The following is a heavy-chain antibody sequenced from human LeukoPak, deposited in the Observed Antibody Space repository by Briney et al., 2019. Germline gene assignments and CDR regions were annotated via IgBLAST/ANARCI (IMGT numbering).Heavy chain of an antibody. CDR1: GYTFTGYY. Sequence: RSASVKVSCKASGYTFTGYYMHWVRQAPGQGLEWMGWINPNSGGTNYAQKFQGRVTKTRDTSISTAYMELNRLRADDTAVYYCARGVDFDWLSEGFDYWGQGTLVTVSS. J-gene: IGHJ4*02. V-gene: IGHV1-2*02. CDR2: INPNSGGT. D-gene: IGHD3-9*01. CDR3: ARGVDFDWLSEGFDY.